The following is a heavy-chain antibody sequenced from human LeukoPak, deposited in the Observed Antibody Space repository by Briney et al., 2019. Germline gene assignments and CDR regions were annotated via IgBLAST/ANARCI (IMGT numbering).Heavy chain of an antibody. CDR1: GDSISGISYY. V-gene: IGHV4-39*01. J-gene: IGHJ4*02. D-gene: IGHD1-26*01. CDR2: IYYSGSS. Sequence: SETLSLTCSVSGDSISGISYYWGWIRQPPGKGLEWIGKIYYSGSSYNNPSLESRIVISLDTSRNQFSLKLTSVTATDTAVYYCARQGAVGATGFDFWGQGILVTVSS. CDR3: ARQGAVGATGFDF.